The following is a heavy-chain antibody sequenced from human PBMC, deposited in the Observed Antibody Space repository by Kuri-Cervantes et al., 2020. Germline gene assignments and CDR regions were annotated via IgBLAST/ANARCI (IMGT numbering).Heavy chain of an antibody. Sequence: GGSLRLSCAASGFTFSSYSMNWVRQAPGKGLEWVSYISSSSSTIYYADSVKGRFTISRENAQNSLYLQMDSLRAGDSAVYYCARAALYYGSSGRHAFDIWGKGTTVTVSS. J-gene: IGHJ3*02. V-gene: IGHV3-48*01. CDR3: ARAALYYGSSGRHAFDI. CDR2: ISSSSSTI. CDR1: GFTFSSYS. D-gene: IGHD3-22*01.